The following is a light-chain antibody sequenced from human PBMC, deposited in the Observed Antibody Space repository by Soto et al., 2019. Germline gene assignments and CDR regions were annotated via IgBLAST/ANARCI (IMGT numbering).Light chain of an antibody. CDR2: LTSDGSH. J-gene: IGLJ3*02. Sequence: QLVLTQSTSASASLGASAKLTCTLSSGQSSYAIAWHQHQAEKGPRYLMKLTSDGSHTMGDGIPDRFSGSSSGAERYLTITSLQSEDEADYYFQTWGTGIRVFGGGTKLTVL. V-gene: IGLV4-69*01. CDR1: SGQSSYA. CDR3: QTWGTGIRV.